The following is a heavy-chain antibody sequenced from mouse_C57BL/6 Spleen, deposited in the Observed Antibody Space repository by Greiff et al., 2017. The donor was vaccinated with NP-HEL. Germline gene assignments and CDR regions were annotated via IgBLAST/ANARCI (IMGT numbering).Heavy chain of an antibody. Sequence: EVQLQQSGAELVKPGASVKLSCTASGFTIKGYYMHWVKQRTEQGLEWIGRIYPEDGETKYDPKFQGKATITADTSSNTAYMQLSSLTCEDTADYDGAKHYGSSYSWFAYWGQGTPVTVSA. D-gene: IGHD1-1*01. CDR3: AKHYGSSYSWFAY. V-gene: IGHV14-2*01. CDR2: IYPEDGET. J-gene: IGHJ3*01. CDR1: GFTIKGYY.